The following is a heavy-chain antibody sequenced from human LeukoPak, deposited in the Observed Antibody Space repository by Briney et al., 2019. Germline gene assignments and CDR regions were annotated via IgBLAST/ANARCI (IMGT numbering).Heavy chain of an antibody. Sequence: SETLSLTCTVSGYSISSGYYWGWIRQPPGKGLEWIGSIYHSGSTYYNPSLKSRVTISVDTSKNQFSLNLNSVTAADTAVYYCARLQWELGGYWGQGTLVTVSS. D-gene: IGHD1-26*01. CDR1: GYSISSGYY. J-gene: IGHJ4*02. CDR2: IYHSGST. V-gene: IGHV4-38-2*02. CDR3: ARLQWELGGY.